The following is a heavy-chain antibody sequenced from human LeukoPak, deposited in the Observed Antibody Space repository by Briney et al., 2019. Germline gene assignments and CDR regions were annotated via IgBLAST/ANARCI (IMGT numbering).Heavy chain of an antibody. CDR2: IIPIFGTA. D-gene: IGHD3-22*01. Sequence: SVKVSRKASGGTFSSYAISWVRQAPGQGLEWMGGIIPIFGTANYAQKFQGRVTITADESTSTAYMELSSLRSEDTAVYYCARKETYYYDSSGYGYDAFDIWGQGTMVTVSS. CDR3: ARKETYYYDSSGYGYDAFDI. CDR1: GGTFSSYA. J-gene: IGHJ3*02. V-gene: IGHV1-69*01.